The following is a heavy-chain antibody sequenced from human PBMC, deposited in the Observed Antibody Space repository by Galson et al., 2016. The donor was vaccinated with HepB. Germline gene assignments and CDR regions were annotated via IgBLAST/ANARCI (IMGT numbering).Heavy chain of an antibody. J-gene: IGHJ4*02. CDR1: GFSFRTYS. V-gene: IGHV3-21*01. CDR3: AKGLRYNAFMGGYYFDS. D-gene: IGHD5-12*01. CDR2: ISGTSSYI. Sequence: SLRLSCAASGFSFRTYSMSWVRQAPGKGLEWVSSISGTSSYIYYADSVKGRITISRDDSKNTVYLQMNSLRAEDTAVYYCAKGLRYNAFMGGYYFDSWGQGTLVAVSS.